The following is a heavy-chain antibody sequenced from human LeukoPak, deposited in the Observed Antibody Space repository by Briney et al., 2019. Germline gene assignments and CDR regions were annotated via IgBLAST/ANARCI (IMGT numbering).Heavy chain of an antibody. CDR2: IQHDGGVT. CDR1: GFSFSTTW. J-gene: IGHJ4*02. D-gene: IGHD6-19*01. Sequence: HPGGSLRLSCAASGFSFSTTWMSWVRQAPGKGLEWVAIIQHDGGVTFYVDSVKGRFTISRDNAKNSLFLQMNSLRAEDTAVYYCARQRGSGCLDYWGQGTLVTVSS. V-gene: IGHV3-7*01. CDR3: ARQRGSGCLDY.